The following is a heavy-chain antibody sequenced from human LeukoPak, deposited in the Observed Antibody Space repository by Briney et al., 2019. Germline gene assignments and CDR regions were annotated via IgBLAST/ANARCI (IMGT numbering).Heavy chain of an antibody. V-gene: IGHV4-34*01. CDR2: INHSGST. CDR3: ARDHDYGGNSGSYGMDV. Sequence: SEALSLTCAVYGGSFSGYYWSWIRQPPGKGLEWIGEINHSGSTNYNPSLKSRVTISVDTSKNQFSLKLSSVTAADTAVYYCARDHDYGGNSGSYGMDVWGQGTTVTVSS. CDR1: GGSFSGYY. D-gene: IGHD4-23*01. J-gene: IGHJ6*02.